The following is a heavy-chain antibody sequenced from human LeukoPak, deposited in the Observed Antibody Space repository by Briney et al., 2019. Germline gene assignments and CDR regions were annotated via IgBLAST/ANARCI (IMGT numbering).Heavy chain of an antibody. CDR3: ARKYYGSGSYLGRNYYYGMDV. J-gene: IGHJ6*02. CDR2: IWYDGSNK. V-gene: IGHV3-33*01. D-gene: IGHD3-10*01. CDR1: GFTFSSYG. Sequence: GGSLRLSCAASGFTFSSYGMHWVRQAPGKGLEWVAVIWYDGSNKYYADSVKGRFTISRDNSTNTLYLQMNSLRAEDTAVYYCARKYYGSGSYLGRNYYYGMDVWGQGTTVTVSS.